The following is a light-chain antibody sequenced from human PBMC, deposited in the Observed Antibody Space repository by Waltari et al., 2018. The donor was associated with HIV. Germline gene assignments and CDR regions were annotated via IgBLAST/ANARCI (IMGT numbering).Light chain of an antibody. J-gene: IGLJ1*01. Sequence: QSALTQPASVSGSPGQSITISCTGTSRDVGGYNNVSWYQQPPGKAPKLMIYEVSNRPSGVSNRFSGSKSGNTASLTISGLQAEDEADYYCSSYTSSSLYVFGTGTKVTVL. CDR1: SRDVGGYNN. CDR2: EVS. V-gene: IGLV2-14*01. CDR3: SSYTSSSLYV.